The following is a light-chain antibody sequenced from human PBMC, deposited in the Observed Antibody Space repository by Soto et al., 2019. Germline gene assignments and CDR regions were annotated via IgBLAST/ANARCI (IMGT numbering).Light chain of an antibody. J-gene: IGLJ1*01. Sequence: QSALAQPASVSGSPGQSITISCTGSTSDIGSAKYVSWYQQHPGKAPKVMIYEVNNRPSGVSNRFSGSKSGNTASLTISGLQAEDEADYYCSSHSSSSTDYVFGT. CDR3: SSHSSSSTDYV. V-gene: IGLV2-14*01. CDR2: EVN. CDR1: TSDIGSAKY.